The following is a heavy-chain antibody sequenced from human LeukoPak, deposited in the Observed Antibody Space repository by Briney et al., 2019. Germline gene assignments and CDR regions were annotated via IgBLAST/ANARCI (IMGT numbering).Heavy chain of an antibody. Sequence: ASVKVSCKSSGYTFTSYYMYWVRQAPGQGLEWMGIINPSGGSTSYAQKFQGRVTITADKSTSTAYMELTSLRSDDTAVYSCAREGFYYDSSGRSLDSWGQGTLVTVSS. CDR3: AREGFYYDSSGRSLDS. D-gene: IGHD3-22*01. J-gene: IGHJ4*02. CDR1: GYTFTSYY. V-gene: IGHV1-46*01. CDR2: INPSGGST.